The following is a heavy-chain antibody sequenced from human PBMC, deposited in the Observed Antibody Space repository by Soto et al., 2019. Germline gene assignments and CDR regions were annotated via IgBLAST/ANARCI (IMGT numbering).Heavy chain of an antibody. Sequence: ASLKVSCKASGYSFTSLDINWVRQTAGQGLEWMGWMQPSTGRTGYAQKFQGRVTMTRDTSINTAYMELTTLTSDDTAFYYCARGVSAGVDYWGQGTLVTVSS. D-gene: IGHD1-26*01. V-gene: IGHV1-8*01. CDR2: MQPSTGRT. J-gene: IGHJ4*02. CDR1: GYSFTSLD. CDR3: ARGVSAGVDY.